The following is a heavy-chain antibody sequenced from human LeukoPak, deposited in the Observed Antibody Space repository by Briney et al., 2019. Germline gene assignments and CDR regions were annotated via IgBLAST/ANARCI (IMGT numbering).Heavy chain of an antibody. J-gene: IGHJ6*04. CDR1: GFTFSSYT. CDR2: ISSSSSYI. Sequence: GGSLRLSCAASGFTFSSYTMNWVRQAPGKGLEWVSSISSSSSYIYYADSVKGRLTISRDNAKNSLYLQMNSLRAEDTAVSYCARDPPPRYSSGGSCSTPYGMAVWGEGTTVTVYS. V-gene: IGHV3-21*01. CDR3: ARDPPPRYSSGGSCSTPYGMAV. D-gene: IGHD2-15*01.